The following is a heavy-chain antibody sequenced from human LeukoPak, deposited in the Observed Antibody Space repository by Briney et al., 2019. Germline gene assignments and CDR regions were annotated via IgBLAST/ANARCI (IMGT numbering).Heavy chain of an antibody. Sequence: SETLSLTCTVSGGSISSGDYYWSWIRQPPGKGLEWIGYIYYSGSTYYNPSLKSRVTISVDTSKNQFSLKLSSVTAADTAVYYCARVVVLAATGIRFDPWGQGTLVTVSS. CDR2: IYYSGST. CDR1: GGSISSGDYY. J-gene: IGHJ5*02. CDR3: ARVVVLAATGIRFDP. D-gene: IGHD2-15*01. V-gene: IGHV4-30-4*08.